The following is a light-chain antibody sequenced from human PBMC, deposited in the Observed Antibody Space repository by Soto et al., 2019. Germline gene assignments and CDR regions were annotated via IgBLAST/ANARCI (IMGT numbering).Light chain of an antibody. CDR3: QQRSDWPPLT. Sequence: EIVLTQCPATLSLSPGERATLSCRASRTVNNYLAWYQQKPGQAPRLLIYDASIRATGIPARFSGSGSGTDFTLTISSLEPEDFAVYFCQQRSDWPPLTFGQGTRVEIK. V-gene: IGKV3-11*01. J-gene: IGKJ5*01. CDR2: DAS. CDR1: RTVNNY.